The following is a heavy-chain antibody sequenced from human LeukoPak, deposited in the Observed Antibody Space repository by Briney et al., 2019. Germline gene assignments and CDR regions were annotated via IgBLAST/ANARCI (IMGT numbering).Heavy chain of an antibody. CDR2: IHYSGST. CDR1: GGSISSSY. V-gene: IGHV4-59*01. J-gene: IGHJ4*02. Sequence: KPSETLSLTCTVSGGSISSSYWSWIRQPPGKGLEWIGYIHYSGSTNYNPSLKSRVTISVDTSKNQFSLKLSSVTAADTAVYYCARKSRNGWYPFDFWGQGTLVTVSS. CDR3: ARKSRNGWYPFDF. D-gene: IGHD6-19*01.